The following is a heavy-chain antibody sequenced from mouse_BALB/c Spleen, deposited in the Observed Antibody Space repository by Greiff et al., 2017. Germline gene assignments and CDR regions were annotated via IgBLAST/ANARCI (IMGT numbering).Heavy chain of an antibody. J-gene: IGHJ3*01. CDR3: ARNDGYAFAY. V-gene: IGHV2-2*02. Sequence: VKLMESGPGLVQPSQSLSITCTVSGFSLTSYGVHWVRQSPGKGLEWLGVIWSGGSTDYNAAFISRLSISKDNSKSQVFFKMNSLQDNDTAIYYCARNDGYAFAYWGQGTLVTVSA. CDR1: GFSLTSYG. D-gene: IGHD2-3*01. CDR2: IWSGGST.